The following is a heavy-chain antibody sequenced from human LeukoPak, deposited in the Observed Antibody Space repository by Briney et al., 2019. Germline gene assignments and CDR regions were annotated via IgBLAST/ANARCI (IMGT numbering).Heavy chain of an antibody. D-gene: IGHD5-12*01. V-gene: IGHV4-31*03. Sequence: PPETLSLTCTVSNGSITSGHYYWLWIRQHPGKGLEWLGYIYYTGSTYYNRSLRSRLTMAVDTSKNQFSLRLTSVTAADTATYYCTRGSAYAFQFWGQGTLVTVSS. CDR3: TRGSAYAFQF. J-gene: IGHJ4*02. CDR1: NGSITSGHYY. CDR2: IYYTGST.